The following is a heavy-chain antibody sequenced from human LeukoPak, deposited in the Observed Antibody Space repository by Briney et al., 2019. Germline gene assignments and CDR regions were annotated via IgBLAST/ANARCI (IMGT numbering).Heavy chain of an antibody. CDR3: ARETVPGGLLY. Sequence: PGGSLRLSCAASGFTFRTSWMHWVRHAPGKGLVWVSRMNSDGSGTGYADSVKGRFTISRDNAKDTLSLQMNSLRAEDTAVYYCARETVPGGLLYWGQGALVTVSS. CDR2: MNSDGSGT. CDR1: GFTFRTSW. D-gene: IGHD6-19*01. J-gene: IGHJ4*02. V-gene: IGHV3-74*01.